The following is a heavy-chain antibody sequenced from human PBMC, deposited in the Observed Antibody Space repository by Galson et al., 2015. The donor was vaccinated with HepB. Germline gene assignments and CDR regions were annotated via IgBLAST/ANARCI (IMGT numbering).Heavy chain of an antibody. V-gene: IGHV1-18*04. J-gene: IGHJ6*02. Sequence: SVKVSCKASGYTFTSYGISWVRQAPGQGLEWMGWISAYNGNTNYTQKLQGRVTMTTDTSTSTAYMELRSLRSDDTAVYYCARILTIFGVVTYGMDVWGQGTTVTVSS. CDR2: ISAYNGNT. D-gene: IGHD3-3*01. CDR1: GYTFTSYG. CDR3: ARILTIFGVVTYGMDV.